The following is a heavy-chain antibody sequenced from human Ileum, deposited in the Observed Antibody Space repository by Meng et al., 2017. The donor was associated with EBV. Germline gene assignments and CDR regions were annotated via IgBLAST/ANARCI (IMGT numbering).Heavy chain of an antibody. CDR1: GYSISSTNW. J-gene: IGHJ4*02. Sequence: HVKLQLSGPGLVMPSDTLSLTCAVSGYSISSTNWWGWIRQPPGKGLEWIGYIYYSGSTSYNPSLKSRVTMSVDTSKNQFSLNLNSVTAVDTAVYYCARNVPGTSAYYDWGQGTLVTVSS. CDR3: ARNVPGTSAYYD. CDR2: IYYSGST. D-gene: IGHD3-22*01. V-gene: IGHV4-28*01.